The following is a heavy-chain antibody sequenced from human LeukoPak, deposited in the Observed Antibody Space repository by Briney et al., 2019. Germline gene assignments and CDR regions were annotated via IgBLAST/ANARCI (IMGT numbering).Heavy chain of an antibody. D-gene: IGHD2-21*02. J-gene: IGHJ4*02. CDR1: GFTFGDYA. Sequence: PGRSLRLSCAASGFTFGDYAMHWVRQAPGKGLEWVSGISWNSGSIGYADSVKGRFTISRDNAKNSLYLQMNSLRAEDTALYYCARALCGGDCYLDYWGQGTLVTVSS. V-gene: IGHV3-9*01. CDR2: ISWNSGSI. CDR3: ARALCGGDCYLDY.